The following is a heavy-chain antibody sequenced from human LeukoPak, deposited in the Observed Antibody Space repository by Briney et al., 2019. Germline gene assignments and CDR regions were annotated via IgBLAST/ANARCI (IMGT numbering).Heavy chain of an antibody. CDR1: GGSISSYY. CDR2: IYYSGST. D-gene: IGHD6-19*01. Sequence: SETLSLTCTVSGGSISSYYWSWIRQPPGKGLEWIGYIYYSGSTNYNPSLKSRVTISVDPSKNQFSLKLSSVTAADTAVYYCAGGQWLVRGNWFDPWGQGTLVTVSS. CDR3: AGGQWLVRGNWFDP. J-gene: IGHJ5*02. V-gene: IGHV4-59*01.